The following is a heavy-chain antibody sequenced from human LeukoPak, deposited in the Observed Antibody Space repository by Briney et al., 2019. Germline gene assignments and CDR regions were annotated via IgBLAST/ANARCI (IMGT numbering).Heavy chain of an antibody. D-gene: IGHD6-13*01. V-gene: IGHV4-39*07. Sequence: PSETLSLTCTVSGGSISSSSYYWGWIRQPPGKGLEWIGEINHSGSTNYNPSLKSRVTISVDTSKDQFSLKLSSVTAADTAVYYCARGRGSSGGYWGQGTLVTVSS. CDR2: INHSGST. J-gene: IGHJ4*02. CDR3: ARGRGSSGGY. CDR1: GGSISSSSYY.